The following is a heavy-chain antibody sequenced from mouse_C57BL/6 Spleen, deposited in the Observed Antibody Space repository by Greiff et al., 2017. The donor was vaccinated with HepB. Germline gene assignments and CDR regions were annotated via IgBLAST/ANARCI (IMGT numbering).Heavy chain of an antibody. J-gene: IGHJ1*03. D-gene: IGHD3-3*01. CDR2: IRNKANNHAT. CDR3: TRPDGTIAWYFDV. CDR1: GFTFSDAW. V-gene: IGHV6-6*01. Sequence: EVKLMESGGGLVQPGGSMKLSCAASGFTFSDAWMDWVRQSPEKGLEWVAEIRNKANNHATYYAESVKGRFTISRDDSKSSVYLQMNSLRAEDTGIYYCTRPDGTIAWYFDVWGTGTTVTVSS.